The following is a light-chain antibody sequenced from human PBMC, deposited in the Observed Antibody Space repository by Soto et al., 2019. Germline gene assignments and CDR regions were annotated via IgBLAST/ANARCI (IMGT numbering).Light chain of an antibody. J-gene: IGKJ4*01. V-gene: IGKV3-15*01. CDR1: QSVSSI. CDR2: GAS. CDR3: QQRSNGLT. Sequence: EIVMKQSPATLSVSPGERATLSCRASQSVSSILAWYQQKPGQAPRLLVYGASTRATGIPARFSVSGSGTDFTLTISRLEPEDFAIYYCQQRSNGLTFGGGTKVDVK.